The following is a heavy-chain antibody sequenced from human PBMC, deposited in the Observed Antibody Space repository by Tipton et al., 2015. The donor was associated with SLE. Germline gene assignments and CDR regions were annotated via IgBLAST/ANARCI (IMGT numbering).Heavy chain of an antibody. Sequence: LRLSCTVSGASMTGYYWGWIRQPPGKGLEWIGYIYNTGNTNYNPSLKSRLTISVDTSQNQFSLKLSSVTAADTAVYYCARDNCSSTSCDGCDYRHVGRKTTTLTVS. CDR3: ARDNCSSTSCDGCDYRHV. CDR2: IYNTGNT. CDR1: GASMTGYY. V-gene: IGHV4-59*12. D-gene: IGHD2-2*01. J-gene: IGHJ6*03.